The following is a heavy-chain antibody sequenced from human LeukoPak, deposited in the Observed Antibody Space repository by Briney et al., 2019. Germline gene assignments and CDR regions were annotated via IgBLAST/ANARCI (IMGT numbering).Heavy chain of an antibody. D-gene: IGHD5-18*01. CDR2: MYYRGNT. CDR1: GGSISSITYY. J-gene: IGHJ6*03. V-gene: IGHV4-39*07. Sequence: PSETLSLTCTVSGGSISSITYYWGWIRQPPGKGLEWVGHMYYRGNTFYNPSLKSRVTISVDTSKNQFSLKLGSVTAADTAVHYCAGGYIYGSTYYYMDVWGKGTAVTISS. CDR3: AGGYIYGSTYYYMDV.